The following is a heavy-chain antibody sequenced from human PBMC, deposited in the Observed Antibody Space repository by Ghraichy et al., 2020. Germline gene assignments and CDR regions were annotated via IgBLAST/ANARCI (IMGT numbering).Heavy chain of an antibody. CDR3: AKNSDLDY. D-gene: IGHD1-26*01. Sequence: GGSLRLSCAASGFTFVNNAMTWVRQAPGKGLEWVSNIGGSGGRTYYADSVKGRFTISRDDSKNTVYLQMNSLRVEDTGIYYCAKNSDLDYWGQGTLVTVSS. CDR1: GFTFVNNA. CDR2: IGGSGGRT. J-gene: IGHJ4*02. V-gene: IGHV3-23*01.